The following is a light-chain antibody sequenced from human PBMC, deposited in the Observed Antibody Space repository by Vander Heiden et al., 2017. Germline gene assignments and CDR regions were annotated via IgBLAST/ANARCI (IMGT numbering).Light chain of an antibody. J-gene: IGLJ3*02. CDR3: LSYDSSLTGSV. Sequence: QSVLTQPPSVSGAPGQGVTISCTGSSSNIGAGYDVHWYQQLPGTAPKLLIYINNNRPSGVPDRFFGSKSGTSAFLAITGLQADDEAVYYCLSYDSSLTGSVFGGGTKLTLL. CDR1: SSNIGAGYD. CDR2: INN. V-gene: IGLV1-40*01.